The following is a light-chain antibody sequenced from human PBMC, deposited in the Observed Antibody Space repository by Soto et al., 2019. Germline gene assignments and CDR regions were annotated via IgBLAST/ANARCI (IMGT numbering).Light chain of an antibody. CDR2: WAS. J-gene: IGKJ3*01. CDR3: QQDYGPPPVT. Sequence: DIVMAQVPESLAVSLGERATIYCRSSQSVFYSSNIRTYLDCNQHNPGQPPKLLIYWASTRESGVPDRFSAAGSGTNFTLTISSLQAEDGPLQYCQQDYGPPPVTFGPGTKVDIK. CDR1: QSVFYSSNIRTY. V-gene: IGKV4-1*01.